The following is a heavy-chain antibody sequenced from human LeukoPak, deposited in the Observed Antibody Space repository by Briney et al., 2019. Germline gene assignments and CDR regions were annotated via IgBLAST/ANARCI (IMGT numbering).Heavy chain of an antibody. J-gene: IGHJ4*02. V-gene: IGHV3-30*18. CDR3: AKVRFGVTARYYFDY. CDR1: GFTFSSYS. Sequence: GGSLRLSCAASGFTFSSYSMSWVRQAPGKGLEWVALITSDGSSTYYSDSLKGRFTISRDNSKNTLYLQMNSLRAEDTAVYYCAKVRFGVTARYYFDYWGQGTLVTVSS. D-gene: IGHD3-10*01. CDR2: ITSDGSST.